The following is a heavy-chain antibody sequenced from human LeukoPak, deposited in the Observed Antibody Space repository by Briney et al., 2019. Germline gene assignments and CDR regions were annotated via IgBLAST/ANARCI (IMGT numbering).Heavy chain of an antibody. CDR1: GGSISSYY. V-gene: IGHV4-59*01. CDR2: IYYSGST. CDR3: ARSQVTMVRGVIIPYYFDY. J-gene: IGHJ4*02. D-gene: IGHD3-10*01. Sequence: SETLSLTCTVSGGSISSYYWSWIRQPPGKGLEWIGYIYYSGSTNYNPSLKSRVTISVDTSKNQFSLKLSSVTAADTAVYYCARSQVTMVRGVIIPYYFDYWGQGTLVTVSS.